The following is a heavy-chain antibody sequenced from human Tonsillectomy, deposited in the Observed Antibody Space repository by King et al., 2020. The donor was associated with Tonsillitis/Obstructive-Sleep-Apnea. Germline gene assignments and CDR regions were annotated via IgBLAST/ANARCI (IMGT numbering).Heavy chain of an antibody. CDR2: IYWDDDK. CDR3: AHREPIAARGTYAFDI. Sequence: VTLQESGPTLVKPPQTLTLTCTFSGFSLSTSGVGVGWIRQPPGKALEWLALIYWDDDKRYSPSLKSRLTITKDTSKNQVVLTMTNMDPVDTATYYCAHREPIAARGTYAFDIWGQGTMVTVSS. V-gene: IGHV2-5*02. D-gene: IGHD6-6*01. J-gene: IGHJ3*02. CDR1: GFSLSTSGVG.